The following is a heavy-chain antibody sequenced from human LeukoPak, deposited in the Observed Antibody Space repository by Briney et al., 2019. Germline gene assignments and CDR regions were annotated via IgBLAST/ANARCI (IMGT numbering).Heavy chain of an antibody. CDR3: ARGGFGSSSWYYFDY. J-gene: IGHJ4*02. D-gene: IGHD6-13*01. CDR1: GGSISSSNW. V-gene: IGHV4-4*02. CDR2: IYHSGST. Sequence: SETLSLTCAVSGGSISSSNWWSWVRQPPGKGLEWIGEIYHSGSTNYNPSLKSRVTISVDKSKNQFSLKLSSVTAADTAVYYCARGGFGSSSWYYFDYWGQGTLVTVSS.